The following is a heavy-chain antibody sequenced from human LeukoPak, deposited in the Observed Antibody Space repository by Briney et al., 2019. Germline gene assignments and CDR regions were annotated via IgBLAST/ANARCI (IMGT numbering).Heavy chain of an antibody. V-gene: IGHV4-39*01. CDR2: IYYSGST. D-gene: IGHD1-26*01. J-gene: IGHJ4*02. CDR3: ARMRIVGVGGLCDY. Sequence: SETLSLTCTVSGGSISSSSYYWGWIRQPPGKGLEWIGSIYYSGSTYYNPSLKRRATISVDTSNNQFSLKLNPVTAADTAVYYCARMRIVGVGGLCDYWGQGTLVSVSS. CDR1: GGSISSSSYY.